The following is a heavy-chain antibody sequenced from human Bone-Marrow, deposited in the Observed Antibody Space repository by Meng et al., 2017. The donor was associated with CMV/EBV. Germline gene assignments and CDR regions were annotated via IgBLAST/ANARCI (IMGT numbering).Heavy chain of an antibody. CDR3: AKDSGSYYYYGMDV. D-gene: IGHD1-26*01. V-gene: IGHV3-9*03. J-gene: IGHJ6*01. CDR1: GFTFDDYA. Sequence: SLKISCGASGFTFDDYAMHWVRQAPGKGLEWVSGISWNSGSIGYADSVKGRFTISRDNAKNSLYLQMNSLRAEDMALYYCAKDSGSYYYYGMDVWGQGTSVTVYS. CDR2: ISWNSGSI.